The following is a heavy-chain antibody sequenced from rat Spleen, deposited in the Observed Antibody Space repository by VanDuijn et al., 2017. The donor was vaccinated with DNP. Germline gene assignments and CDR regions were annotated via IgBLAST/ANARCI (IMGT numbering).Heavy chain of an antibody. CDR2: ISYDGGST. D-gene: IGHD1-11*01. J-gene: IGHJ2*01. CDR1: GFIFSDYG. CDR3: AKDMVSGTTGIFDF. V-gene: IGHV5-20*01. Sequence: EVRLVESGGDLVQPGRSMKLSCAASGFIFSDYGMAWVLQAPTKSLEWVASISYDGGSTYYRDSVKGRFTISRDTAKSTLYLQMESLRSEDTATYYCAKDMVSGTTGIFDFWGQGVMVTVSS.